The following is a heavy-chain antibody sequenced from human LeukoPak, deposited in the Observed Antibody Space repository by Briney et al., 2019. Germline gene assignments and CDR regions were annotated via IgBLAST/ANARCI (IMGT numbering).Heavy chain of an antibody. J-gene: IGHJ4*02. CDR3: ARDKGSGGTDY. CDR2: IYYSGST. D-gene: IGHD4-23*01. Sequence: SQTLSLTCTVSGGSISSGAYYWSWIRQHPGKGLEWIGYIYYSGSTYYNPSLKSRVTISVDTSKNQFSLKLSSVIAADTAVYYCARDKGSGGTDYWGQGTLVTVPS. CDR1: GGSISSGAYY. V-gene: IGHV4-31*03.